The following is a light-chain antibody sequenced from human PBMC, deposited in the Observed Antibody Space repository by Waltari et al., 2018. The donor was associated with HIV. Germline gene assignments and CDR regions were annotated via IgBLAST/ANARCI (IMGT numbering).Light chain of an antibody. Sequence: HSALTQPASVSGSPGQSITISCTGTSRDVGAYNYVSWYHQHPAKAPKLIIYDVTKRPSGVPKRFSGSKSGNTASLTISGLRAEDEADYYCTSYASGSTPCVFGTGTKVTVL. J-gene: IGLJ1*01. CDR3: TSYASGSTPCV. V-gene: IGLV2-14*03. CDR1: SRDVGAYNY. CDR2: DVT.